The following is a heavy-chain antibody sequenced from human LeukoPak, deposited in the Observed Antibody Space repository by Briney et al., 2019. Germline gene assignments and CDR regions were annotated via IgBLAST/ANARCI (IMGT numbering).Heavy chain of an antibody. CDR2: ISAYNGDT. V-gene: IGHV1-18*01. CDR1: GYTFTSYG. D-gene: IGHD6-19*01. CDR3: ARDSSGWFDY. J-gene: IGHJ4*02. Sequence: ASVKVSCKASGYTFTSYGITWGRQAPGQGRYWMGWISAYNGDTNYAQKLQGRVTMTPGTSTSTAYMELRSLRSDDTAVYYCARDSSGWFDYWGQGTLVTVSS.